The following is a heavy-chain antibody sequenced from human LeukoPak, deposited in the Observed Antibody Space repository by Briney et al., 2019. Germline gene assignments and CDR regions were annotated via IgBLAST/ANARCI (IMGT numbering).Heavy chain of an antibody. J-gene: IGHJ4*02. CDR2: ISYDGSNK. Sequence: PGGSLRLSCAASGFTFSSYAMHWVRQAPGKGLEWVAVISYDGSNKYYADSVKGRFTISRDNSKNTLYLQMNSLRAEDTAVYYCGGRGATTDYWGQGTLVTVSS. CDR1: GFTFSSYA. V-gene: IGHV3-30*04. CDR3: GGRGATTDY. D-gene: IGHD5-24*01.